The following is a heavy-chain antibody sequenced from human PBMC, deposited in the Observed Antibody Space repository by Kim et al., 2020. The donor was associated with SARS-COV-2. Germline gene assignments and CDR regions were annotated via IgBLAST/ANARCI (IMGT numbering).Heavy chain of an antibody. V-gene: IGHV1-8*01. J-gene: IGHJ5*02. CDR3: ARGPWFDP. CDR2: RGNT. Sequence: RGNTGYAQKFQGRVAMTRNTSISTAYMELSSLRSEDTAVDYCARGPWFDPWGQGTLVTVSS.